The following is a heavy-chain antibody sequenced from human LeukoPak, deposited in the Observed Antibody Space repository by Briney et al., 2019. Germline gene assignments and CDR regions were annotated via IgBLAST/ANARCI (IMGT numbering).Heavy chain of an antibody. CDR2: ISYDGRNQ. CDR1: GFIFSTYG. J-gene: IGHJ4*02. V-gene: IGHV3-30*18. D-gene: IGHD3-22*01. CDR3: AKGVHSATVVARGLEGADY. Sequence: GGSLRLSCAASGFIFSTYGMHWVRQAPGKGLGWVAVISYDGRNQYYIDSVKGRFTISRDNSKNTLYLQMNSLRAEDTAVYYCAKGVHSATVVARGLEGADYWGQGTLVTVSS.